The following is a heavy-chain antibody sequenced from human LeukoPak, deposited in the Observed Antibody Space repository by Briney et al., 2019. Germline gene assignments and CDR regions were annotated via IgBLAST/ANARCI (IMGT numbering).Heavy chain of an antibody. Sequence: SVKVSCKASGDTSNDYPIGWLRQAPGQGLEWVGRIIPVLNIAHYAQKFQGRVTITADESTGTAYMNLRSLKSEDTAVYYCARVRPNLGYKGYLDYWGQGTLVTVSS. CDR1: GDTSNDYP. D-gene: IGHD5-18*01. CDR2: IIPVLNIA. V-gene: IGHV1-69*04. CDR3: ARVRPNLGYKGYLDY. J-gene: IGHJ4*02.